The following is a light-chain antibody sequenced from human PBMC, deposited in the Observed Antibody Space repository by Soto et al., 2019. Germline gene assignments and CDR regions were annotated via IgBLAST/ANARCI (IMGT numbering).Light chain of an antibody. V-gene: IGKV3-20*01. J-gene: IGKJ2*01. Sequence: EIVLTQSPGTLSLSPGERATLSCRASQSVSSNYLAWYQQKPGQAPRLLIYGASSRATGIPDRCSGSGSGTDFALTISRLEPEDFAVFYCQQYGSSPYTFGQGTKLEIK. CDR1: QSVSSNY. CDR3: QQYGSSPYT. CDR2: GAS.